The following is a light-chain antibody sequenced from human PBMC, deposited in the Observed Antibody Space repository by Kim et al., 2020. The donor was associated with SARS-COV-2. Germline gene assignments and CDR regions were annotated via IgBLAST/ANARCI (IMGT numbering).Light chain of an antibody. CDR2: GAS. V-gene: IGKV3-20*01. CDR1: QSVSSSY. CDR3: QQYGSSPVA. Sequence: EIVLTQSPGTLSLSPGERATLSCRASQSVSSSYLAWYQQKPGQAPRLLIYGASSRATGIPDRFSGSGSGTDFTLTISRLEPEDFAFYYCQQYGSSPVAFGRGTKVDIK. J-gene: IGKJ1*01.